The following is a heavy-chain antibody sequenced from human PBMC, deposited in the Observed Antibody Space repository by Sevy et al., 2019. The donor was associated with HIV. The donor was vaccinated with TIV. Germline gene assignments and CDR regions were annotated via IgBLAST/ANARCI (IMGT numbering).Heavy chain of an antibody. J-gene: IGHJ4*02. CDR2: FDPEDGET. Sequence: ASVKVSCKVSGSTHTRLAIHWVRQAPRKGPEWMGSFDPEDGETIYSQKFQGRVTMTEDTSTDTGYMELSSLRSEDTAVYYCATTKDYYDSSGSPFDDWGQGTLVTVSS. D-gene: IGHD3-22*01. V-gene: IGHV1-24*01. CDR3: ATTKDYYDSSGSPFDD. CDR1: GSTHTRLA.